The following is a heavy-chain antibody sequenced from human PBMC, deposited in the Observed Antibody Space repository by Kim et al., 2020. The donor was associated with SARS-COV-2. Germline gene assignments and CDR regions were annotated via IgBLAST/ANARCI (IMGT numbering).Heavy chain of an antibody. D-gene: IGHD2-15*01. CDR2: INSDGSTK. CDR3: AREGTSGNCCHY. J-gene: IGHJ4*02. V-gene: IGHV3-74*01. Sequence: GGSLRLSCAASGFTFSSYSMNWVRQAPGKGLVWVSRINSDGSTKNYADSVQGLSSITRDNAKNTLYLQMNSRTADDTAVYHCAREGTSGNCCHYWGQGTLVTVSS. CDR1: GFTFSSYS.